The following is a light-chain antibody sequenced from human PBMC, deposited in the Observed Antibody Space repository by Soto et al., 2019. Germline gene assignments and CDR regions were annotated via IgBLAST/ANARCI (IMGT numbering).Light chain of an antibody. CDR1: QSVSSN. CDR3: QHYNNWPRYFT. V-gene: IGKV3D-15*01. J-gene: IGKJ3*01. CDR2: GAS. Sequence: EIVMTQSPATLSVSPGERATLSCRASQSVSSNLAWYQQKPGQAPRLLIYGASTRDTGIPARFSVSGSVTEFTLTISSMHSEDFAVYYCQHYNNWPRYFTVGPGTKVDIK.